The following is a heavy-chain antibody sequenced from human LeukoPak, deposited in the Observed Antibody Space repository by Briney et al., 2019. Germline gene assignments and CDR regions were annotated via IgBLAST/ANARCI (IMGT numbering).Heavy chain of an antibody. CDR3: ARVPTNSYCFGQ. J-gene: IGHJ4*02. Sequence: EGSLRLSCAASGFGFCVYWMQWVRQAPGKGLVWVAHINEDGTSASHADSVKGRFTISRDNAKYTLYLQMNSLTVEDTAVYYCARVPTNSYCFGQWGQGSLVTVSS. CDR2: INEDGTSA. V-gene: IGHV3-74*01. CDR1: GFGFCVYW. D-gene: IGHD5-18*01.